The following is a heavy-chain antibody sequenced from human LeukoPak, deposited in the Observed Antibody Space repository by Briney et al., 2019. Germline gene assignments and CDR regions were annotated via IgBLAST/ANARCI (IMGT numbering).Heavy chain of an antibody. CDR3: ARDDGSRGYSYGDYYYYYYMDV. D-gene: IGHD5-18*01. CDR2: MNPNSGNT. J-gene: IGHJ6*03. CDR1: GYTFTSYD. Sequence: GSSVTVSCKASGYTFTSYDINWVRQATGQGLEWMGWMNPNSGNTGYAQKFQGRVTMTRITSISTAYMELSSLRSEDTAVYYCARDDGSRGYSYGDYYYYYYMDVWGKGTTVTVSS. V-gene: IGHV1-8*01.